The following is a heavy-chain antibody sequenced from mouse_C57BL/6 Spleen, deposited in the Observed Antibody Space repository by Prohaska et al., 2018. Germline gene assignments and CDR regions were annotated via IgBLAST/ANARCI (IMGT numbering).Heavy chain of an antibody. CDR3: ARGALLSRGYYFDY. Sequence: LKISCKASGYTFTDSYINCVTHRHGTSLALILRLTPYHGHTFYNQKFKNKATLTVDKSSSTAHMELRSLISEDSAVYYCARGALLSRGYYFDYWGQGTTLTVSS. CDR1: GYTFTDSY. CDR2: LTPYHGHT. V-gene: IGHV1-20*01. D-gene: IGHD2-10*01. J-gene: IGHJ2*01.